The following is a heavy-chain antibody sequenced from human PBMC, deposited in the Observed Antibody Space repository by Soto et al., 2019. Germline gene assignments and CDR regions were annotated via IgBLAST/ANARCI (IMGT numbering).Heavy chain of an antibody. J-gene: IGHJ4*02. Sequence: EVQLLESGGGLVQPGGSLRLSCAASGFTFSSYAMTWVRQAPGKGLEWVAAIGGTGDQIFYADSVRGRFTISRDNSKTTLYPQINSQSAEATAIYNCAKAPWLQSAPYFDYWGQGPLVTVSS. CDR1: GFTFSSYA. CDR2: IGGTGDQI. D-gene: IGHD5-12*01. CDR3: AKAPWLQSAPYFDY. V-gene: IGHV3-23*01.